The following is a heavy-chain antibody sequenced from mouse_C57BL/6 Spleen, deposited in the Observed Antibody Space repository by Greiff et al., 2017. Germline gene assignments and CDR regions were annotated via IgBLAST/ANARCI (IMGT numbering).Heavy chain of an antibody. Sequence: QVQLKQSGAELVRPGASVTLSCKASGYTFTDYEMHWVKQTPVHGLEWIGAIDPETGGTAYNQKFKGKAILTADKSSSTAYMERRSLTSADSAVYYCTTITTGFAYWGQGTLVTVSA. D-gene: IGHD1-2*01. J-gene: IGHJ3*01. CDR3: TTITTGFAY. CDR1: GYTFTDYE. V-gene: IGHV1-15*01. CDR2: IDPETGGT.